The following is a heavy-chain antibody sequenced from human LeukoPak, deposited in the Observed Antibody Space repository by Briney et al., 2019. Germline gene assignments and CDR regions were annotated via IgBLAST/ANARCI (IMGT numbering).Heavy chain of an antibody. D-gene: IGHD2-15*01. CDR1: GGSFSGYY. CDR2: INHSGST. J-gene: IGHJ4*02. V-gene: IGHV4-34*01. CDR3: ARARRYCSGGSCYPRAPDY. Sequence: SETLSLTCAVYGGSFSGYYWSWIRRPPGKGLEWIGEINHSGSTNYNPSLKSRVTISVDTSKNQFSLKLSSVTAADTAVYYCARARRYCSGGSCYPRAPDYWGQGTLVTVSS.